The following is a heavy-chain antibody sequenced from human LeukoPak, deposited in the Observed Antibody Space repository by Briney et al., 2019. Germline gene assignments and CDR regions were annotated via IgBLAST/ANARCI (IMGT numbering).Heavy chain of an antibody. J-gene: IGHJ6*03. Sequence: ASVKVSCKASGYSFSSNGIIWVRQAPGQGLEWMGWISAYNDNTKYAQKFQGRVTMTTDTSTSTAYMDLRSLRSDDTAVYYCARGDWNYYTDVWGEGTTVTVSS. D-gene: IGHD1-1*01. CDR2: ISAYNDNT. CDR3: ARGDWNYYTDV. CDR1: GYSFSSNG. V-gene: IGHV1-18*01.